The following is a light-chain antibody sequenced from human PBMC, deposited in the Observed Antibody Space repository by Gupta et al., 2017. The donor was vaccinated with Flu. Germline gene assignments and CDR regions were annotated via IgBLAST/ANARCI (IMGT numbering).Light chain of an antibody. Sequence: PSTLSASVGDRVTITCRASQSISSWLAWYQQKPGKAPKVLIYKASRLQSGVPSRFSGSGSGTEFTLTISSLQPDDFATYYCQQDNSYSGTFGQGTKVEIK. J-gene: IGKJ1*01. CDR1: QSISSW. CDR3: QQDNSYSGT. V-gene: IGKV1-5*03. CDR2: KAS.